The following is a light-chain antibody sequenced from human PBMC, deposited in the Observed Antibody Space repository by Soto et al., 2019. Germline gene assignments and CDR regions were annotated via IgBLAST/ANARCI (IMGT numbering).Light chain of an antibody. V-gene: IGKV3-11*01. CDR1: QSVSSY. CDR2: DAS. CDR3: QQRSNWPPFT. Sequence: EIVLTQSPATLSLSPGERATLSCRASQSVSSYLAWHQQKPGQAPGLLIYDASNRATGIPARFSGSGSGTDFTLTISSLEPEDFAVYYCQQRSNWPPFTFGPGTKVDIK. J-gene: IGKJ3*01.